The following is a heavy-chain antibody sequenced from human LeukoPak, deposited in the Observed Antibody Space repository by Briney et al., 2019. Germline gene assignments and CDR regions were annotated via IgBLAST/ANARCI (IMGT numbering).Heavy chain of an antibody. CDR1: GGSISSGDYY. CDR2: IYYSGST. Sequence: SETLSLTCTVSGGSISSGDYYWSWIRQPPGKGLEWIGYIYYSGSTYYNPSLKSRVTISVDTSKNQFSLKLSSVTAADTAVYYCARVGQLWFFDYWGQGTLVTVSS. CDR3: ARVGQLWFFDY. V-gene: IGHV4-30-4*01. D-gene: IGHD5-18*01. J-gene: IGHJ4*02.